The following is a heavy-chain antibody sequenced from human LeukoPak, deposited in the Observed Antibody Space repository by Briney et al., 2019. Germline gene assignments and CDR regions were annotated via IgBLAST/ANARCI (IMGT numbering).Heavy chain of an antibody. D-gene: IGHD6-19*01. CDR1: GGSFSGYY. V-gene: IGHV4-34*01. CDR3: ATSPAVAGTPFCFDY. Sequence: SEPLSLTCAVYGGSFSGYYWIWIRQPPGKGLEWIGEINHSGSTNYNPSLKSRVTISVDTSKNQFSLKLSSVTAADTAVYYCATSPAVAGTPFCFDYWGQGTLVTVSS. J-gene: IGHJ4*02. CDR2: INHSGST.